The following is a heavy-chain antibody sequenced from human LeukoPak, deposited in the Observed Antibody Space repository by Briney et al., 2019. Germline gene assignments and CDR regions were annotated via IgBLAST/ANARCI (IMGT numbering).Heavy chain of an antibody. D-gene: IGHD1/OR15-1a*01. CDR2: FYSGGST. Sequence: GGSLRLSCAASGLTVSSNYMSWVRQAPGKGLEWVSVFYSGGSTYYADSVKGRFTISRDNSKNTLYLQMNSLRAEDTAVYYCARENIKWPLAFDIWGQGTMVTVSS. V-gene: IGHV3-53*01. J-gene: IGHJ3*02. CDR1: GLTVSSNY. CDR3: ARENIKWPLAFDI.